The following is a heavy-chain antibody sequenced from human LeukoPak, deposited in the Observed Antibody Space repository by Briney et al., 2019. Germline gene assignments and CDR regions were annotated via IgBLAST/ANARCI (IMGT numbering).Heavy chain of an antibody. CDR1: GFNFSSYG. V-gene: IGHV3-23*01. Sequence: GGSLRLSCAASGFNFSSYGMTWVRQAPGKGLEWVSAISGSGGSTYYADSVKGRFTISRDNSKNTLYLQMNSLRAEDTAVYYCANTAKVTPRDYWGQGTQVTVSS. CDR3: ANTAKVTPRDY. D-gene: IGHD6-25*01. CDR2: ISGSGGST. J-gene: IGHJ4*02.